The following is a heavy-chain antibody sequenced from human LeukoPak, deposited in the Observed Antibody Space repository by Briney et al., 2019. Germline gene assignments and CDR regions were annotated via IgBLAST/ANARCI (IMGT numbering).Heavy chain of an antibody. CDR3: ARRYSGSYYPEYFDY. CDR2: IWPGDSDT. V-gene: IGHV5-51*01. J-gene: IGHJ4*02. Sequence: GESLKISCKGSGYSFTSYWIGWARQMPGKGLEWMGIIWPGDSDTRYSPSFQGQVTISADKSNSTAYLQWSSLKASDTAMYYCARRYSGSYYPEYFDYWGQGTLVTVSS. D-gene: IGHD1-26*01. CDR1: GYSFTSYW.